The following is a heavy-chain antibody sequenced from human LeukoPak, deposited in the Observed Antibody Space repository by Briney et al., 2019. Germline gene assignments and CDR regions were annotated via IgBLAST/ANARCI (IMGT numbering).Heavy chain of an antibody. Sequence: GASVKVSCKASGYTFTSYYMHWVRQAPGQGLEWMGIINPSGGSTSYAQKFQGRVTMTRDTSISTAYMELSRLRSDDTAVYYCARDVVVGATCFDPWGQGTLVTVSS. J-gene: IGHJ5*02. V-gene: IGHV1-46*01. CDR1: GYTFTSYY. CDR2: INPSGGST. CDR3: ARDVVVGATCFDP. D-gene: IGHD1-26*01.